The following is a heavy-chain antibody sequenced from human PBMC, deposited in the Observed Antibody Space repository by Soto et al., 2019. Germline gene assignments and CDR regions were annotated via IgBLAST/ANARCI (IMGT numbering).Heavy chain of an antibody. J-gene: IGHJ6*02. CDR1: GYSFNSYG. CDR3: AREVRRSYPTSYYYYGMDV. D-gene: IGHD1-26*01. V-gene: IGHV1-18*01. CDR2: ISAYNGNT. Sequence: QVQLVQSGGEVKKPGASVKVSCKASGYSFNSYGISWVRQAPGQGLEWMGWISAYNGNTNYAQKLQGRVTMTTDTSTSTAYMELRSLRSDDTAMYYCAREVRRSYPTSYYYYGMDVWGQGTTVTVSS.